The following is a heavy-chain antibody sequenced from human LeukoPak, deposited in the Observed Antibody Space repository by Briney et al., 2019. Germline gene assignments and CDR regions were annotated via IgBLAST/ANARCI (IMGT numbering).Heavy chain of an antibody. CDR3: ATRPDGYDLPYFDY. D-gene: IGHD5-18*01. V-gene: IGHV3-66*01. J-gene: IGHJ4*02. CDR1: GLSVSKKY. CDR2: IYVGGST. Sequence: GGSLRLSCAAPGLSVSKKYMSWVRQAPGKGLEWVSVIYVGGSTYYADSVRGRFTISRDNSKNTLYLQMNSLRVDDTAVYYCATRPDGYDLPYFDYWGQGTLVTVSS.